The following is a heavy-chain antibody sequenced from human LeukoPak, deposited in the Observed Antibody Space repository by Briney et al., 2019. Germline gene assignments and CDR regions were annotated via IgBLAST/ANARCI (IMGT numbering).Heavy chain of an antibody. D-gene: IGHD2-15*01. CDR3: ARGDSVPLGGGSLLRVLYFND. V-gene: IGHV1-69*13. Sequence: SVKVSCKASGYTFTGYYMHWVRQAPGQGLEWMGGIIPMFGSTDYAQKFQGRLTITADESTTTAYLELSSLRSEDTAVYYCARGDSVPLGGGSLLRVLYFNDWGQGTLVAVSS. CDR2: IIPMFGST. CDR1: GYTFTGYY. J-gene: IGHJ1*01.